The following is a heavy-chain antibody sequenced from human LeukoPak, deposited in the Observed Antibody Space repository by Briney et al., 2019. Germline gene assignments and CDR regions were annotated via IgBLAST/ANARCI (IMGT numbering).Heavy chain of an antibody. Sequence: SETLSLTCTVSGGSISSYYWSWIRQPAGKGLEWIGRIYTSGSTNYNPSLKSRVTMSVDTSKDQFSLKLSSVTAADTAVYYCARDRGVRKDYYYYYGMDVWGQGTTVTVSS. V-gene: IGHV4-4*07. D-gene: IGHD3-10*01. CDR1: GGSISSYY. CDR2: IYTSGST. J-gene: IGHJ6*02. CDR3: ARDRGVRKDYYYYYGMDV.